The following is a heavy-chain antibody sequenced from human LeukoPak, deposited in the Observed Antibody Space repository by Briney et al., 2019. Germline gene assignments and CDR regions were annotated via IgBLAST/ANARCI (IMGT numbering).Heavy chain of an antibody. Sequence: PSETLSLTCTVSGGSISSSSYYWGWIRQPPGKGLEWIGSIYYSGSTYYNPSLKSRVTISVDTSKNQFSLKLSSVTAADTAVYYCARRGGYDSSGYYLNWFDLWGQGTLVTVSS. CDR3: ARRGGYDSSGYYLNWFDL. CDR1: GGSISSSSYY. V-gene: IGHV4-39*07. D-gene: IGHD3-22*01. CDR2: IYYSGST. J-gene: IGHJ5*02.